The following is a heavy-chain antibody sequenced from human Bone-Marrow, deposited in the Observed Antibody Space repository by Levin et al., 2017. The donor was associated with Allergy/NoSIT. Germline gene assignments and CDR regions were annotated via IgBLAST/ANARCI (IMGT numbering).Heavy chain of an antibody. D-gene: IGHD3-22*01. CDR2: ISWNSGSI. V-gene: IGHV3-9*01. J-gene: IGHJ4*02. Sequence: GGSLRLSCAASGFTFDDYAMHWVRQAPGKGLEWVSGISWNSGSIGYADSVKGRFTISRDNAKNSLYLQMNSLRAEDTALYYCAKEPHYYDSSGYPRRFDYWGQGTLVTVSS. CDR3: AKEPHYYDSSGYPRRFDY. CDR1: GFTFDDYA.